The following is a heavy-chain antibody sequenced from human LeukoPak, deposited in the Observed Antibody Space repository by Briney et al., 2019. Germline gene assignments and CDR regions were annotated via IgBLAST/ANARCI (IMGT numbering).Heavy chain of an antibody. CDR2: ISGSGGST. V-gene: IGHV3-23*01. Sequence: GGSLRLSCAASGFTFRSYAMSWVRQAPGKGLEWVSAISGSGGSTYYADSVRGRFTISRDNSKNTLYLHMNSLRAEDTALYYCARNYYEPTYDYYFDCWGQGTLVTVSS. D-gene: IGHD1-26*01. CDR3: ARNYYEPTYDYYFDC. CDR1: GFTFRSYA. J-gene: IGHJ4*02.